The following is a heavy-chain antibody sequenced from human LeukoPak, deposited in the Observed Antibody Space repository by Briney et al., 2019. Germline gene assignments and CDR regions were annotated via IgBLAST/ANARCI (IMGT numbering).Heavy chain of an antibody. D-gene: IGHD1-26*01. V-gene: IGHV3-48*01. J-gene: IGHJ4*02. CDR1: GFTFSSYS. CDR3: ARSLGAARWD. Sequence: GGSLRLSCATSGFTFSSYSMNWVRQAPGQGLEWVSYITSTSETIYYADSVKGRFTISRDNAKNSLYLQMNSLRVEDTAVYYYARSLGAARWDWGQGTLVTVSS. CDR2: ITSTSETI.